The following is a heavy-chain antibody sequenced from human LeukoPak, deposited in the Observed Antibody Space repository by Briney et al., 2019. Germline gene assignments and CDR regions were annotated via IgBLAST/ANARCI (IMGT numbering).Heavy chain of an antibody. J-gene: IGHJ3*02. CDR3: ARDWGYCSGGSCYPDAFYI. D-gene: IGHD2-15*01. CDR2: FDPEDGET. V-gene: IGHV1-24*01. CDR1: GYTLTELS. Sequence: APVKVSCKVSGYTLTELSMHWVRQAPGKGLEWMGGFDPEDGETIYAQKFQGRVTMTEDTSTDTAYMELSSLRSEDTAVYYCARDWGYCSGGSCYPDAFYIWGQGTMVSVSS.